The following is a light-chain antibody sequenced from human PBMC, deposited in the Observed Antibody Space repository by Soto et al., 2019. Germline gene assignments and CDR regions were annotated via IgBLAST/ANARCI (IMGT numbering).Light chain of an antibody. Sequence: QSALTQPPSASGTPGQRVTISCSGSTSKIGNNTVNWYQRLPGTAPKLLIYINEQRPSGVPDRFSTSKSAPSASLARIDFQSEDGADYYWAAWDDTLNGLVFGGGTKVTVL. CDR1: TSKIGNNT. CDR2: INE. V-gene: IGLV1-44*01. CDR3: AAWDDTLNGLV. J-gene: IGLJ2*01.